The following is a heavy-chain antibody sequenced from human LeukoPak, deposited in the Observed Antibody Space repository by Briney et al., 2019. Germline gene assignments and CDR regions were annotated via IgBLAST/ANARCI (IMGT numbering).Heavy chain of an antibody. Sequence: GGSLRLSCAASGFTFSSYGMHWVRQAPGKGLEWVAVISYDGSNKYYADSVKGRFTISRDNSKNTLYLQMNSLRAEDTAVYYCAKGLGTANYFDYWGQGTQVTVSS. CDR1: GFTFSSYG. V-gene: IGHV3-30*18. D-gene: IGHD5-18*01. CDR3: AKGLGTANYFDY. CDR2: ISYDGSNK. J-gene: IGHJ4*02.